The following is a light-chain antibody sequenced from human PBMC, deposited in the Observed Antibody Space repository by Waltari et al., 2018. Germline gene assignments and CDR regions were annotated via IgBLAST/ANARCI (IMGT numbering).Light chain of an antibody. CDR2: KDN. CDR3: QSADSSGPSVV. Sequence: SYALTQPSSMSVSPGQTARITCSGNFLATHSGYWYQQKPGQAPILVIFKDNERPSGIPERFSGSSSGTTVTLTISGVQAEDEADYYCQSADSSGPSVVFGGGTKLT. V-gene: IGLV3-25*03. CDR1: FLATHS. J-gene: IGLJ2*01.